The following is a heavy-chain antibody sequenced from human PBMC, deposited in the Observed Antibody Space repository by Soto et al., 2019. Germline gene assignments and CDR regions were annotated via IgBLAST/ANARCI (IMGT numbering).Heavy chain of an antibody. D-gene: IGHD1-26*01. J-gene: IGHJ6*02. CDR1: GYTFIGYY. V-gene: IGHV1-2*02. CDR2: INANSGGT. CDR3: ARIVMEHPGYDNYDMEV. Sequence: QVQLVQSGAEVKKPGASVTVSCKASGYTFIGYYIHWVRQAPGQGLEWMGWINANSGGTNYAQKFQGRVTMTRDTSINTAYMELRRLRSDATAVYFCARIVMEHPGYDNYDMEVWGLGTAVTVSS.